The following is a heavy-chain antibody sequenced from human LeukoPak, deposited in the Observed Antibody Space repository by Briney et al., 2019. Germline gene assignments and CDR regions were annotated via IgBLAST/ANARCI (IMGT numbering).Heavy chain of an antibody. J-gene: IGHJ4*02. V-gene: IGHV3-66*01. Sequence: RGSPRLSCAAPGFTVSSNHISWVCQAPGKGLEWVSVIYSGGSTYYADSVKGRFTIPRDNSKNTLYLQMNSLRAEDTAVYYCASTFYGDSPPYWGQGTRVTVSS. CDR3: ASTFYGDSPPY. CDR2: IYSGGST. D-gene: IGHD4-17*01. CDR1: GFTVSSNH.